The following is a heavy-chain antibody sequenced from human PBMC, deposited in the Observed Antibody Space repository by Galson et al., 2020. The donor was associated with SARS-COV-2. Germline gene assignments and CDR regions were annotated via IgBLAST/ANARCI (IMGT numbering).Heavy chain of an antibody. D-gene: IGHD1-1*01. CDR3: ARARQGLERLGYYYYYYMDV. J-gene: IGHJ6*03. V-gene: IGHV4-59*01. CDR2: IYYSGST. CDR1: GGPISSYY. Sequence: SETLSLTCTVSGGPISSYYWSWIRQPPGKGLEWIGYIYYSGSTNYNPSLKSRVTISVDTSKNQFSLKLSSVTAADTAVYYCARARQGLERLGYYYYYYMDVWGKGTTVTVSS.